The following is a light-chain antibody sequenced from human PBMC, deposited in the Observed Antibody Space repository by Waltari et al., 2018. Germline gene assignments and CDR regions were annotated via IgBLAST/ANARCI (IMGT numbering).Light chain of an antibody. Sequence: QSDLTQPRSVSGSPGQSVTIPCTGTSSDVGGYNYVHWYQQPPDKAPKLIIYDINKRPSGVPDRFSGSKSGNTASLTISGLQAEDEADYYCCSYVGSNIYWVFGGGTKLTVL. J-gene: IGLJ3*02. V-gene: IGLV2-11*01. CDR1: SSDVGGYNY. CDR3: CSYVGSNIYWV. CDR2: DIN.